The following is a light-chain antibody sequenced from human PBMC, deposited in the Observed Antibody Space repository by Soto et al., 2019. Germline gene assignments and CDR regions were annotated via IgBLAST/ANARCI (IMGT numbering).Light chain of an antibody. CDR2: DAS. CDR3: QQRSNWPSTWT. CDR1: RSVSSY. V-gene: IGKV3-11*01. Sequence: EIVLTQSPATLSLSPGERATLSCRASRSVSSYLAWYQQKPGQAPRLLIYDASNRATGIPARFSGSGSGTDFTLTISSLEPEDFAVYYCQQRSNWPSTWTFGQGTKVDIK. J-gene: IGKJ1*01.